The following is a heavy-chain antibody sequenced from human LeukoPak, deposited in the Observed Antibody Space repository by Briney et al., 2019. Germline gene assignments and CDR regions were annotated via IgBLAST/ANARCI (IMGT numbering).Heavy chain of an antibody. J-gene: IGHJ4*02. D-gene: IGHD1-1*01. Sequence: GGSLRLSCAVSGFIFSDYGFHWVRQAPGKGLEWVAVTRFDGSIKQYADSVKGRLTISRDDSKNTLYLQMNFLKSEDTAVYYCARWGGTRQYYFDYWGQGTLVTVSS. CDR3: ARWGGTRQYYFDY. V-gene: IGHV3-33*01. CDR2: TRFDGSIK. CDR1: GFIFSDYG.